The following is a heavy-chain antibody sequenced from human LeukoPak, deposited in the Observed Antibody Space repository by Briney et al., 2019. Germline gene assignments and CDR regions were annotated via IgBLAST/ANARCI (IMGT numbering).Heavy chain of an antibody. Sequence: GGSLRLSCAASGFTFDDYAMHWVRQAPGKGLEWVSGISWNSGSIGYADSVKGRFTISRDNAKNSLYLQMNSLRAEDTALYYCAKSLKQQLVDGMDYWGQGTLVTVSS. CDR3: AKSLKQQLVDGMDY. V-gene: IGHV3-9*01. D-gene: IGHD6-13*01. J-gene: IGHJ4*02. CDR2: ISWNSGSI. CDR1: GFTFDDYA.